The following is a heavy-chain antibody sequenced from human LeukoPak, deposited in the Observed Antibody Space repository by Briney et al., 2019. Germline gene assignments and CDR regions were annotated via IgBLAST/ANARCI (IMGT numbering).Heavy chain of an antibody. CDR1: GCTFSSYA. J-gene: IGHJ4*02. D-gene: IGHD6-25*01. Sequence: GGSLRLSCAASGCTFSSYAMSWVRQAPAKGLEWVSAISGSGGSTYYADSVKGRFTISRDNSKNTLYLQMNSLRAEDVAVYYCAKTYHPSGLYYFDYWGQGTLVTVSS. CDR2: ISGSGGST. CDR3: AKTYHPSGLYYFDY. V-gene: IGHV3-23*01.